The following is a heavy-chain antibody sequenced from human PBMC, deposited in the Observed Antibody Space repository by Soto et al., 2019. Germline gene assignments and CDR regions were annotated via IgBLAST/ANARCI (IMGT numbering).Heavy chain of an antibody. J-gene: IGHJ6*02. CDR1: GGPIGSGNYY. V-gene: IGHV4-31*03. Sequence: QMQLQESGPGLVRPSQTLSLSCTVSGGPIGSGNYYWNWIRQHPGKGLEWIGNIYNSGSISYNPTLKSRVTISAATSKTQFSVNLSSGTAADTAVYFCARDRGFGMDLWGHGTTVIVSS. CDR2: IYNSGSI. CDR3: ARDRGFGMDL.